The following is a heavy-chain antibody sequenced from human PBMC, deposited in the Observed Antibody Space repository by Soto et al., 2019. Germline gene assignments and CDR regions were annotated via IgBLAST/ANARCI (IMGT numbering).Heavy chain of an antibody. CDR1: GYTFTDYY. CDR2: INLNSGGT. CDR3: ATPSRNAFDI. Sequence: ASVKVSCKASGYTFTDYYMHWVRQAPGQGLEWMGWINLNSGGTNYAQNFQGWVTMTRDTSISTAHMELSRLRSDDTAVYYCATPSRNAFDIWGQGTMVTVSS. J-gene: IGHJ3*02. V-gene: IGHV1-2*04.